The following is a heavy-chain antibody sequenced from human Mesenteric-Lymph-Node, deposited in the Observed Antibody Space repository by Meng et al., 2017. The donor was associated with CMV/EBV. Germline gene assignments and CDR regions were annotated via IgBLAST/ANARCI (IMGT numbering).Heavy chain of an antibody. CDR1: GFSLSTSGMS. Sequence: SGPTLVKPTQTLTLTCTFSGFSLSTSGMSVSWVRQPPGKALEWLALIDWADDKYYSASLKTRLTISKDNSKNQVVLTITNMDPEDTATYYCAHTRTIFGVIKGNYYFDYWGQGTLVTVSS. D-gene: IGHD3-3*01. CDR2: IDWADDK. CDR3: AHTRTIFGVIKGNYYFDY. V-gene: IGHV2-70*20. J-gene: IGHJ4*02.